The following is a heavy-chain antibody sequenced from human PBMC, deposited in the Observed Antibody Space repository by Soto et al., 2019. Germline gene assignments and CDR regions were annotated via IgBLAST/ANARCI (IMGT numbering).Heavy chain of an antibody. CDR3: ARAGRTTTHP. J-gene: IGHJ5*02. CDR1: GYTFTSYG. Sequence: QVQLVQSGAAVEKPGASVTVSCKASGYTFTSYGISWVRQAPGQGLEWMGWISTYNGNTNYAQKFQGRVTMTRDTSTNTAYMELRSLRSDDTAVYYCARAGRTTTHPWGQGTLVTVSS. V-gene: IGHV1-18*01. D-gene: IGHD3-10*01. CDR2: ISTYNGNT.